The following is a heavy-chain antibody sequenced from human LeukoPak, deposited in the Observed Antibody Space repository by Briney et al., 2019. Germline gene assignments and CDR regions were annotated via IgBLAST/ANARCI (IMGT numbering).Heavy chain of an antibody. D-gene: IGHD6-13*01. V-gene: IGHV1-18*01. J-gene: IGHJ5*02. CDR3: ARGEQQLVRFWFDP. CDR1: GYTLTELS. Sequence: ASVKVSCKVSGYTLTELSMHWVRQAPGQGLEWMGWISAYNGNTNYAQKLQGRVTMTTDTSTSTAYMELRSLRSDDTAVYYCARGEQQLVRFWFDPWGQGTLVTVSS. CDR2: ISAYNGNT.